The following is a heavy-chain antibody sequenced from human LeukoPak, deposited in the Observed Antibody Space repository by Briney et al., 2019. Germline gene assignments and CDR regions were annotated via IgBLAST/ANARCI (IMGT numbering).Heavy chain of an antibody. J-gene: IGHJ5*02. CDR3: AREYYYDSSGPGENWFDP. V-gene: IGHV4-61*02. CDR1: GYSISSGSYY. CDR2: IYTSGST. Sequence: SETLSLTCTVSGYSISSGSYYWGWIRQPAGKGLEWIGRIYTSGSTNYNPSLKSRVTISVDTSKNQFSLKLSSVTAADTAVYYCAREYYYDSSGPGENWFDPWGQGTLVTVSS. D-gene: IGHD3-22*01.